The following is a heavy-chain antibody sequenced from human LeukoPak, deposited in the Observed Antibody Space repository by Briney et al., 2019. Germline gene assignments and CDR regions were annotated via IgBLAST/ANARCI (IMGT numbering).Heavy chain of an antibody. CDR2: ISGSGGST. J-gene: IGHJ4*02. Sequence: GRSLRLSCAASGFTFSSYAMSWVRQAPGKGLEWVSAISGSGGSTYYADSVKGRFTISRDNSKNTLYLQMNSLRAEDTAVYYCAKPLGYCSGGSCSRDYWGQGTLVTVSS. CDR3: AKPLGYCSGGSCSRDY. CDR1: GFTFSSYA. V-gene: IGHV3-23*01. D-gene: IGHD2-15*01.